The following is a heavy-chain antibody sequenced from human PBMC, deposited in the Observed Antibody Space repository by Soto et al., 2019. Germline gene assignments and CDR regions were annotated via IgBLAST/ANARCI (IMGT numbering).Heavy chain of an antibody. J-gene: IGHJ4*02. Sequence: GGSLRLSCAASGFTFSSYAMSWVRQAPEKGLEWVSAISGSGGSRYYADSVKGRFIISRDNSKNTLHLQMDSLRAEDTAVYFCARVRHAYCGSDCLIDYWGQGTLVTVSS. V-gene: IGHV3-23*01. CDR3: ARVRHAYCGSDCLIDY. D-gene: IGHD2-21*02. CDR2: ISGSGGSR. CDR1: GFTFSSYA.